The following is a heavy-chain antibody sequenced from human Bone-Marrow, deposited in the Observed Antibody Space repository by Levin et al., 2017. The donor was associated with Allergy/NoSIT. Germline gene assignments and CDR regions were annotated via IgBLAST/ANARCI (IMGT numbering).Heavy chain of an antibody. Sequence: GGSLRLSCAASGFTFSSSWMHWVRQVPGKGLVWVSRVDSDGGGTTYADSVKGRFTISRDNAKNTLYLQMNSLRAEDTAVYYCATGAPHLLLDYWGQGTLVTVSS. CDR3: ATGAPHLLLDY. J-gene: IGHJ4*02. CDR2: VDSDGGGT. CDR1: GFTFSSSW. V-gene: IGHV3-74*01. D-gene: IGHD2/OR15-2a*01.